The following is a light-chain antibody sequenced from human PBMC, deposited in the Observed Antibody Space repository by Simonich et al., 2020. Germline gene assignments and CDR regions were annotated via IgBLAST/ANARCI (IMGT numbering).Light chain of an antibody. V-gene: IGKV3-15*01. Sequence: EIVMTQSPATLSVSPGERATLSCRASQSVSSNLAWYQQKPGQAPRLLISGAATRATGITARFSGSGSGTEFTLTISSMQSEEFAVYYCQQYNNWPPWTFGQGTKVEIK. CDR1: QSVSSN. CDR3: QQYNNWPPWT. CDR2: GAA. J-gene: IGKJ1*01.